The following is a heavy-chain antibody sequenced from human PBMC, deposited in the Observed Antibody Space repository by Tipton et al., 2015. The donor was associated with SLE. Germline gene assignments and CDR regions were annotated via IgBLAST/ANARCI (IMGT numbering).Heavy chain of an antibody. V-gene: IGHV3-7*01. J-gene: IGHJ5*02. Sequence: SLRLSCAASKFTFDAYAMGWVRQPPGKGLEWVANIKEDGGEKSYVDSVKGRFTISRDNAKNSLYLQMNSLRVEDTAVYFCAGDDYASGITWGQGTLVTVSS. CDR1: KFTFDAYA. CDR2: IKEDGGEK. D-gene: IGHD3-10*01. CDR3: AGDDYASGIT.